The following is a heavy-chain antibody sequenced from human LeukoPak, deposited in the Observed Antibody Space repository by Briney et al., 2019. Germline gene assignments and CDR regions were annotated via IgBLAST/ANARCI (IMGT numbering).Heavy chain of an antibody. V-gene: IGHV1-8*01. J-gene: IGHJ6*02. CDR3: ARGHIPKYSSGWLIHSYYYGMDV. Sequence: ASVKVSCKASGYTFTSYDINWVRQATGQGLEWMGWMNPNSGNTGYAQKFQGRVTMTRNTSISTAYMELSSLRSEDTAVYYCARGHIPKYSSGWLIHSYYYGMDVWGQGTTVTVSS. CDR2: MNPNSGNT. D-gene: IGHD6-19*01. CDR1: GYTFTSYD.